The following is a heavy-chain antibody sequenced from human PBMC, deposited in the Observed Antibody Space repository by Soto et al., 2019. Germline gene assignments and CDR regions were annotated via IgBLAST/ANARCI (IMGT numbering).Heavy chain of an antibody. CDR1: GFTFSSYS. V-gene: IGHV3-21*01. Sequence: GRSLRLSCAASGFTFSSYSMNWVRQAPGKGLEWVSSISSSSSYIYYADSVKGRFTISRDNAKNSLYLQMNSLRAEDTAVYYCARRRGDYVDYWGQGTLVTVSS. CDR2: ISSSSSYI. CDR3: ARRRGDYVDY. J-gene: IGHJ4*02. D-gene: IGHD2-15*01.